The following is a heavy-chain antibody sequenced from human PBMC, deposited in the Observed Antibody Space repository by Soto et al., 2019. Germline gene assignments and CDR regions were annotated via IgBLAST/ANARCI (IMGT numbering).Heavy chain of an antibody. CDR1: GFTFSSYS. CDR2: ISSSSSYI. D-gene: IGHD3-3*01. Sequence: GGSLRLSCAASGFTFSSYSMNWVRQAPGKGLEWVSSISSSSSYIYYADSVKGRFTISRDNAKNSLYLQMNSLRAEDTAVYYCARESLYYDFWSAGGMDVWGKGTTVTVSS. J-gene: IGHJ6*04. V-gene: IGHV3-21*01. CDR3: ARESLYYDFWSAGGMDV.